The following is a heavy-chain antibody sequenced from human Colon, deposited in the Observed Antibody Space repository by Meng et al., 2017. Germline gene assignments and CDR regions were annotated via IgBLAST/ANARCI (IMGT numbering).Heavy chain of an antibody. J-gene: IGHJ4*02. CDR3: ARLIAGWPFYFDY. D-gene: IGHD6-19*01. CDR2: MFRSGTT. V-gene: IGHV4-61*01. CDR1: GGSVSSGSHY. Sequence: QVQLQASGPGLVRPSETLSLTCNVSGGSVSSGSHYWSWIRQPPGKGLEWIGYMFRSGTTKYNPSLKSRVSMSVDTTKNQFYLKLTSVTVADTAVFYCARLIAGWPFYFDYWGQGILVTVSS.